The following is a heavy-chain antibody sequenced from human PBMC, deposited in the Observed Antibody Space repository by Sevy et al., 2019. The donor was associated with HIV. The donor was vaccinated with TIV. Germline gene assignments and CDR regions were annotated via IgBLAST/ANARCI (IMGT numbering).Heavy chain of an antibody. CDR2: ISGSGGST. D-gene: IGHD1-26*01. Sequence: GGSLRLSCAASGFTFSSYAMSWVRQAPGKGLEWVSAISGSGGSTYYADSVKGRFTISLDNSKNTLYLQMNSLRAEDTAVYYCAKDQEVGATNESDYRGQGTQVTVSS. J-gene: IGHJ4*02. V-gene: IGHV3-23*01. CDR3: AKDQEVGATNESDY. CDR1: GFTFSSYA.